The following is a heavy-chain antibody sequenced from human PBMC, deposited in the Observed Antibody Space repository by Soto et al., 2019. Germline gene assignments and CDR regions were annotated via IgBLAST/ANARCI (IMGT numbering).Heavy chain of an antibody. Sequence: TSETLSLTCAVYGGSFSGYYWSWIRQPPGKGLEWIGEINHSGSTNYNPSLKSRVTISVDTSKNQFSLKLSSVTAADTAVYYCARNLGYSSSWLNDAFDIWGQGTMVTVSS. CDR2: INHSGST. CDR1: GGSFSGYY. D-gene: IGHD6-13*01. V-gene: IGHV4-34*01. CDR3: ARNLGYSSSWLNDAFDI. J-gene: IGHJ3*02.